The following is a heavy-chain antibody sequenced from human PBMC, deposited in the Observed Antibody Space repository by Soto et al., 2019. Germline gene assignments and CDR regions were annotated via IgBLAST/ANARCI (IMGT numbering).Heavy chain of an antibody. CDR3: ARGYCSSTSCWYFDY. V-gene: IGHV4-61*01. CDR1: GGSVSSGSYY. Sequence: SETLSLTCTVSGGSVSSGSYYWSWIRQPPGKGLEWIGYIYYSGSTNYNPSLKSRVTISVDTPKNQFSLKLSSVTAADTAVYYCARGYCSSTSCWYFDYWGQGTLVTVSS. D-gene: IGHD2-2*01. CDR2: IYYSGST. J-gene: IGHJ4*02.